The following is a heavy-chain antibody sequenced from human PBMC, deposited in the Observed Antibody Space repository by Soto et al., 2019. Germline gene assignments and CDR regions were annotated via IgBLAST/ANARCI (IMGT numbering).Heavy chain of an antibody. D-gene: IGHD3-3*01. CDR1: GGSLSSYY. CDR3: AGVEDYYYYYMDV. V-gene: IGHV4-59*08. CDR2: IYYSGST. J-gene: IGHJ6*03. Sequence: PSETLSLTCTVAGGSLSSYYLSWIRPPPGKGLEWIGYIYYSGSTNYNPSLKSRVTISVDTSKNQFSLKLSSVTAADTAVYYCAGVEDYYYYYMDVWGKGTTVTVSS.